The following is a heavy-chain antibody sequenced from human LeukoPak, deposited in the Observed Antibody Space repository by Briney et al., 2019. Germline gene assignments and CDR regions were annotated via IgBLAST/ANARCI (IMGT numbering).Heavy chain of an antibody. J-gene: IGHJ3*01. CDR2: INGDGSTT. Sequence: GGSLRLSCAASGFSFRSCWMHWVRQAPGKELVWVSRINGDGSTTNYADSVRGRFTISRDNAKDTLYLQMNSLRADDSAVYFCASLVGGYYPPVEAFDVWGQGTMVTVSS. D-gene: IGHD3-3*01. CDR1: GFSFRSCW. V-gene: IGHV3-74*01. CDR3: ASLVGGYYPPVEAFDV.